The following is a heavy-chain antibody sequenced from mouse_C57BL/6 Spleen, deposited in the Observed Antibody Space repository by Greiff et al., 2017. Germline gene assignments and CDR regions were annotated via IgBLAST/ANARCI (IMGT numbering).Heavy chain of an antibody. V-gene: IGHV1-22*01. D-gene: IGHD4-1*01. CDR1: GYTFTDYN. CDR2: INPNNGGT. Sequence: EVQLQQSGPEVVKPGASVKMSCKASGYTFTDYNMHWVKQSHGKSLEWIGYINPNNGGTSYNQKFKGKATLTVNKSSSTAYMELRSLTSEDSAVYYCARSRDWDGFAYWGQGTLVTVSA. J-gene: IGHJ3*01. CDR3: ARSRDWDGFAY.